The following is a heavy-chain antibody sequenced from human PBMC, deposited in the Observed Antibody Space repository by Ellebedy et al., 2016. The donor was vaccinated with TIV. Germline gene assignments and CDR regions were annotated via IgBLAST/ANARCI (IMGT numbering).Heavy chain of an antibody. V-gene: IGHV3-30*03. CDR1: GFTFSSCG. Sequence: GESLKISCAASGFTFSSCGMHWVRQAPGKGLEWVAVISHDAINNKYADSVKGRFTISRDNSKNILFLLMSSLRVEDTAVYYCVRDYQWGLGTLVTVSS. CDR3: VRDYQ. D-gene: IGHD2-2*01. J-gene: IGHJ4*02. CDR2: ISHDAINN.